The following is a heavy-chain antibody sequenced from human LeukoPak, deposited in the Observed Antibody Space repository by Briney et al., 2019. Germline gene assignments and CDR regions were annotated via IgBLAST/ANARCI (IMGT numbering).Heavy chain of an antibody. V-gene: IGHV1-46*01. CDR1: GYTFTSYY. Sequence: GASVKVSCKASGYTFTSYYMHWVRQAPGQGLEWVGIINPSGGSTSYAQKFQGRVTMTRDTSTSTVYMELSSLRSEDTAVYYCARTGDSSGWYAWFDPWGQGTLVTVSS. CDR2: INPSGGST. D-gene: IGHD6-19*01. J-gene: IGHJ5*02. CDR3: ARTGDSSGWYAWFDP.